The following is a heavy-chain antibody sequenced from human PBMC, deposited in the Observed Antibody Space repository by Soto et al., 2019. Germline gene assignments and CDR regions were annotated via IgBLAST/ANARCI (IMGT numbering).Heavy chain of an antibody. V-gene: IGHV1-8*01. D-gene: IGHD2-15*01. CDR2: MNPNSGNT. CDR3: ARSSFGVTGAPPIYCSGGSCEGVNWFDP. Sequence: ASVKVSCKASGYTFTSYDINWVRQATGQGLEWMGWMNPNSGNTGYAQKFQGRVTMTRNTSISTAYMELSSLRSEDTAVYYCARSSFGVTGAPPIYCSGGSCEGVNWFDPWGQGTLVTVSS. J-gene: IGHJ5*02. CDR1: GYTFTSYD.